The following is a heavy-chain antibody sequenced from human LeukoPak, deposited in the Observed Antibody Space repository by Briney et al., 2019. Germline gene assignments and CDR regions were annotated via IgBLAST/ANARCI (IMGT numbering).Heavy chain of an antibody. CDR3: ARGMTTVTTGYYYYMDV. D-gene: IGHD4-11*01. CDR2: IIPIFGTA. V-gene: IGHV1-69*05. J-gene: IGHJ6*03. Sequence: GASVKVSCKASGGTFSSYAISWVRQAPGQGLEWMGGIIPIFGTANYAQKFQGRVTITTDESTSTAYMELSSLRSEDTAVYYCARGMTTVTTGYYYYMDVWGKGTTVTVSS. CDR1: GGTFSSYA.